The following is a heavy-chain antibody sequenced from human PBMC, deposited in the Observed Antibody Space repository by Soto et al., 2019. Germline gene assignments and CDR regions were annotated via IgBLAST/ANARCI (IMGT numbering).Heavy chain of an antibody. CDR2: IYYSGST. CDR3: ARLRTGTVFDY. D-gene: IGHD3-3*01. V-gene: IGHV4-59*02. Sequence: PETLSLTSTVSGGSVSSYYWSWIRQPPGKGLEWIGYIYYSGSTNYNPSLKSRVTISVDTSKNQFSLKLSSVTAADTAVYYCARLRTGTVFDYWGQGTLVTVSS. CDR1: GGSVSSYY. J-gene: IGHJ4*02.